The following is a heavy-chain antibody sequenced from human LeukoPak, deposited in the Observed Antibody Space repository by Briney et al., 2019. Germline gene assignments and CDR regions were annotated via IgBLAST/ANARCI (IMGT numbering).Heavy chain of an antibody. J-gene: IGHJ5*02. CDR3: ARADGYSNWFDP. Sequence: PSETLSLTCTVSGGSISSYYWSWIRQPPGKGLEWIGYIYYSGSTYYNPSLKSRVTISVDTSKNQFSLKLSSVTAADTAVYYCARADGYSNWFDPWGQGTLVTVSS. D-gene: IGHD6-13*01. V-gene: IGHV4-59*01. CDR2: IYYSGST. CDR1: GGSISSYY.